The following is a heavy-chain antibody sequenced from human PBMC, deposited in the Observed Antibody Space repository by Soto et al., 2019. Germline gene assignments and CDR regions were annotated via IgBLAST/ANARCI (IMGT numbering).Heavy chain of an antibody. V-gene: IGHV3-53*01. Sequence: PGGSLRLSCAASGFTVSSNYMSWVRQAPGKGLEWVSVIYSGGSTYYADSVKGRFTISRDNSKNTLYLQMNSLRAEDTAVYYCARRGDYDILTGRYYYGMDVWGQGTTVTVSS. CDR3: ARRGDYDILTGRYYYGMDV. CDR1: GFTVSSNY. D-gene: IGHD3-9*01. J-gene: IGHJ6*02. CDR2: IYSGGST.